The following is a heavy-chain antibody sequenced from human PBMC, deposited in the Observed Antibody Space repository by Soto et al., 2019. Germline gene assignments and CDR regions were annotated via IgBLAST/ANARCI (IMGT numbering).Heavy chain of an antibody. Sequence: ASVKVSCKASGYTFTSYDINWVRQATGQGLEWMGWMNPDSGNKGYAQKFQGRVTLTRNTSISTAFMELSILRSEDTAVYYCARVLRLCSSTSCHFDYWGQGTLVTVSS. CDR1: GYTFTSYD. CDR2: MNPDSGNK. D-gene: IGHD2-2*01. V-gene: IGHV1-8*01. CDR3: ARVLRLCSSTSCHFDY. J-gene: IGHJ4*02.